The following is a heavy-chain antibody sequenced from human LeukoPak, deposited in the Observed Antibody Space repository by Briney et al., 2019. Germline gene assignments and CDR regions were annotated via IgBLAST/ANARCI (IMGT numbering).Heavy chain of an antibody. V-gene: IGHV3-9*01. D-gene: IGHD2-15*01. CDR1: GFTFDDYA. Sequence: PGGSLRLSCAASGFTFDDYAMHWVRQAPGKGLEWVSGISWNSGSIGYADSVKGRFTISRDNAKNSLYLQMNSLRAEDTAVYYCARDGYCSGGSCYDDYWGQGTLVTVSS. CDR3: ARDGYCSGGSCYDDY. J-gene: IGHJ4*02. CDR2: ISWNSGSI.